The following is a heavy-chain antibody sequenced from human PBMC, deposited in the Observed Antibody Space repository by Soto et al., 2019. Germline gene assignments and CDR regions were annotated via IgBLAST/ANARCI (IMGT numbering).Heavy chain of an antibody. CDR3: ASVEASAGNLAPYYFDS. CDR1: GGSIRRYY. D-gene: IGHD5-12*01. V-gene: IGHV4-59*01. J-gene: IGHJ4*02. CDR2: VSYSGGT. Sequence: SETLSLTCTVSGGSIRRYYWSWIRLPPGKGLEWIGYVSYSGGTNYNPSLKGRVTISLDTSKTQFSLKLSSATAADTALYFCASVEASAGNLAPYYFDSWGQGTLVTVSS.